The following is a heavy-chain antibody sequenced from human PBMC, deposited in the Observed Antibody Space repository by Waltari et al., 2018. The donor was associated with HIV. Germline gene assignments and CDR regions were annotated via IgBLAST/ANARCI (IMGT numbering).Heavy chain of an antibody. Sequence: EVQLVESGGGLIQPGGSLRLSCAASGFTVSSNYMSWVRQAPGKGLEGVSVIYSGGSTYYADSVKCRFTISRDNSKNTLYLQMNSLRAEDTAVYYCTRDYGDYHAFDIWGQGTMVTVSS. V-gene: IGHV3-53*01. J-gene: IGHJ3*02. CDR1: GFTVSSNY. CDR3: TRDYGDYHAFDI. CDR2: IYSGGST. D-gene: IGHD4-17*01.